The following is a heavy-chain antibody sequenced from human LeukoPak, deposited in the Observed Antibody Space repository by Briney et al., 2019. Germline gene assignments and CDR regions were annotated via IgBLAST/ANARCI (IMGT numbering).Heavy chain of an antibody. CDR2: INPNSGGT. CDR3: ARDGSPMTTVTTLRSNYLDY. D-gene: IGHD4-17*01. V-gene: IGHV1/OR15-1*02. J-gene: IGHJ4*02. CDR1: GYISTDYY. Sequence: ASVKFSCKASGYISTDYYMHWVRQAPGQELGWMGRINPNSGGTNYAQKFQGRVTMTRDTSISTAYTELSSLRSEDTATYYCARDGSPMTTVTTLRSNYLDYRGERNLVTVSS.